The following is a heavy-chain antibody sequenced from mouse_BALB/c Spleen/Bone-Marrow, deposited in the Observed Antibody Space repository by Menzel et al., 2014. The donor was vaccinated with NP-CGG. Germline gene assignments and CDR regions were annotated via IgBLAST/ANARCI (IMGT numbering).Heavy chain of an antibody. CDR3: SRGAFYFDF. V-gene: IGHV3-2*02. Sequence: EVQGVESGPGLVKPSQSLSLTYTDTGYSITSDYAWNWIRQFPGNKLERLGFISFSGGTTYNPSLESRISITRDTSKNQFFLQLNSVTTEDTATYYCSRGAFYFDFWGHGTTLTVSS. CDR1: GYSITSDYA. CDR2: ISFSGGT. J-gene: IGHJ2*01.